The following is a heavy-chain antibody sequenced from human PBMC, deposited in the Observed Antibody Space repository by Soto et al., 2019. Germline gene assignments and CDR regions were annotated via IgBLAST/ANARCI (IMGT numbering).Heavy chain of an antibody. CDR3: ARGVGFGYYYYHMDL. CDR2: IYYSGSA. V-gene: IGHV4-61*01. D-gene: IGHD3-10*01. J-gene: IGHJ6*02. Sequence: PSETLPLTCTVSGDSVTRVSDYWSWIRQPPGKGLEWIGYIYYSGSADYNPSLGSRVTISIDTSKNQFSLKLTSVTAADTAVYYCARGVGFGYYYYHMDLWGQGTTVTVSS. CDR1: GDSVTRVSDY.